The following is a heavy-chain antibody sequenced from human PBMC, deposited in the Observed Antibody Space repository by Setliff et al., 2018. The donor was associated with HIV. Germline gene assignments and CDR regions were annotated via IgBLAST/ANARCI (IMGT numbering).Heavy chain of an antibody. CDR1: GFTFSSYE. CDR2: ISSSGSTI. V-gene: IGHV3-48*03. CDR3: ARALDYNFWSGYLYYYYGMDA. J-gene: IGHJ6*02. Sequence: PGGSLRLSCAASGFTFSSYEMNWVRQAPGKGLEWVSYISSSGSTIYYADSEKGRFTISRDNAKNSLYLQMNSLRAEDTAVYYCARALDYNFWSGYLYYYYGMDAWGQGTTVTVSS. D-gene: IGHD3-3*01.